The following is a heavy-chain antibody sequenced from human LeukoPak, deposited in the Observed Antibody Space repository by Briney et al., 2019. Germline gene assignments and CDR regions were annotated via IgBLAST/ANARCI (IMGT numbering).Heavy chain of an antibody. CDR1: GFTVSSNY. CDR3: ARAGGITMIREVKVLDAFDI. Sequence: GGSLRLSCAASGFTVSSNYMSWVRQAPGKGLEWVSGIYSGGSTYYADSVKGRFTISRDTSKNTLYLLMNSLRAEDTAVYYCARAGGITMIREVKVLDAFDIWGQGTPVTVSS. J-gene: IGHJ3*02. V-gene: IGHV3-53*05. CDR2: IYSGGST. D-gene: IGHD3-22*01.